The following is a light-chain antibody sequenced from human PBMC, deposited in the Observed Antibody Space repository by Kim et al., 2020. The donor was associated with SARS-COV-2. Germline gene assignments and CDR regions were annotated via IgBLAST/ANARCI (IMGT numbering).Light chain of an antibody. V-gene: IGLV1-40*01. CDR1: SSNIGAGYE. CDR2: GNS. J-gene: IGLJ1*01. Sequence: QRGTISCTGSSSNIGAGYEVHWYQQLPGTAPKRLIYGNSNRPSGVPDRFSGSKSGTSASLAITGLQAEDEADYYCQSYDSSLSGYVFGTGTKVTVL. CDR3: QSYDSSLSGYV.